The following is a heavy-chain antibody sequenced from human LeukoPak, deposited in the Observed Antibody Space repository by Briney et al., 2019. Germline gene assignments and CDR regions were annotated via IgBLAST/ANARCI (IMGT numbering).Heavy chain of an antibody. V-gene: IGHV1-24*01. Sequence: ASVTVSSKVSGYTLTELSMHWVRQAPGKGGEGMGGFDPEDGETIYAQKFQGRVTMTEDTSTDTAYLELSSLRSEDTAVYYCATRGFGSTFDPWGQGTLVTVSS. CDR3: ATRGFGSTFDP. J-gene: IGHJ5*02. CDR2: FDPEDGET. CDR1: GYTLTELS. D-gene: IGHD2/OR15-2a*01.